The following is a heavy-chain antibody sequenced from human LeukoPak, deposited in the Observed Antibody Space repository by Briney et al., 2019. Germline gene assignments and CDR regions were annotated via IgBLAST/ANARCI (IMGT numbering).Heavy chain of an antibody. Sequence: GGSLRLSCVASGFTFDDYAMHWVRQAPGKGLEWVAGINWNSVSAVYADSLKGRLTISRDNAKNSLFLQMNSLRAEDTAVYYCLRGAHYDTSGYYYWGQGTLVTVSS. V-gene: IGHV3-9*01. D-gene: IGHD3-22*01. J-gene: IGHJ4*02. CDR1: GFTFDDYA. CDR3: LRGAHYDTSGYYY. CDR2: INWNSVSA.